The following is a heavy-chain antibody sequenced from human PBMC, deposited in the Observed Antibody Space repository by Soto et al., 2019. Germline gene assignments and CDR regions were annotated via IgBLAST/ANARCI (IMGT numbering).Heavy chain of an antibody. CDR1: GFTVSSNY. CDR3: AREYYDFWSGSSAAYYYYGMDV. D-gene: IGHD3-3*01. J-gene: IGHJ6*02. CDR2: IYSGGST. V-gene: IGHV3-53*01. Sequence: QPGGSLRLCCAASGFTVSSNYMSWVRQAPGKGLEWVSVIYSGGSTYYADSVKGRLTISRDNSKNTLYLQMNSLRAEDTAVYYCAREYYDFWSGSSAAYYYYGMDVWGQGTTVTVSS.